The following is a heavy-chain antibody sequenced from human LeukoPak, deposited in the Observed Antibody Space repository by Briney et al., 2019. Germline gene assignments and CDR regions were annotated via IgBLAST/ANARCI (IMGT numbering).Heavy chain of an antibody. D-gene: IGHD5-18*01. Sequence: SETLSLTCIVPGASISSYYWTWIRQPPGKGLEWIGFSHHSGGAYYNPSLKSRVTISLDTSRNQFSLKLSSVTAADTAVYYCARQDTAMSYAYDIWGQGTMVIVSS. V-gene: IGHV4-59*08. CDR3: ARQDTAMSYAYDI. CDR2: SHHSGGA. J-gene: IGHJ3*02. CDR1: GASISSYY.